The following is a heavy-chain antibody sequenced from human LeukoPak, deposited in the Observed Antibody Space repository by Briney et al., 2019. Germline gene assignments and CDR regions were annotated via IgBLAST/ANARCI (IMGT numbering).Heavy chain of an antibody. V-gene: IGHV4-4*07. J-gene: IGHJ6*03. CDR2: IYTSGST. CDR1: GGSISSYY. Sequence: SETLSLTCTVSGGSISSYYWSWIRQPAGKGLEWIGRIYTSGSTNYNPSLKSRVTMSVDTSKNQFSLKLGSVTAADTAVYYCARAFPAAAGTDYYYYMVVWGKGTTVTVSS. D-gene: IGHD6-13*01. CDR3: ARAFPAAAGTDYYYYMVV.